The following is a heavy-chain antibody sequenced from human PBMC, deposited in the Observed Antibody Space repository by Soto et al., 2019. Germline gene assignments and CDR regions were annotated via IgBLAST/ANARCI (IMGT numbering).Heavy chain of an antibody. D-gene: IGHD1-26*01. Sequence: EVQLVESGGGLVQPGGSLRLSCVVSGFTFSNYWMSWVRQTPGKGLEWVANIKQDGSEQYYVDSVKGRFTISRDNAKNSLYLQMNSLRAEDTAVYYCARMRGSYSLDYWGQGTLVTVSS. V-gene: IGHV3-7*03. CDR2: IKQDGSEQ. J-gene: IGHJ4*02. CDR3: ARMRGSYSLDY. CDR1: GFTFSNYW.